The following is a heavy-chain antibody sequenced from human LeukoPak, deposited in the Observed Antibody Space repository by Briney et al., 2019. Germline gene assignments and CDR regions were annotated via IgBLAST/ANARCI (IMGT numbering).Heavy chain of an antibody. J-gene: IGHJ6*03. D-gene: IGHD4-11*01. Sequence: SETLSLTCTVSDDSITMYYWTWLRQPPGQGLEWIGYVDHTGSTKFNPSLNGRVSISRDTSKNLFSLRLRSVTAADTAVYFCARGRVSSSTWYSTYYYYFYMDVWGKGTTVTVSS. CDR1: DDSITMYY. V-gene: IGHV4-59*01. CDR3: ARGRVSSSTWYSTYYYYFYMDV. CDR2: VDHTGST.